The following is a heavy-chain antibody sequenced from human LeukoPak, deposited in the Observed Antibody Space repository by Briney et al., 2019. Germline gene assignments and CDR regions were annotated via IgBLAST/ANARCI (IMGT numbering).Heavy chain of an antibody. V-gene: IGHV3-66*04. J-gene: IGHJ6*03. Sequence: GGSLRLSCAVSGFTFSSYWMSWVRQAPGKGLEWVSVIYSGGSTYYADSVKGRFTISRDNSKNTLYLQMNSLRAEDTAVYYCARQRGTGYSYYYYYMDVWGKGTTVTVSS. CDR3: ARQRGTGYSYYYYYMDV. D-gene: IGHD2-8*02. CDR1: GFTFSSYW. CDR2: IYSGGST.